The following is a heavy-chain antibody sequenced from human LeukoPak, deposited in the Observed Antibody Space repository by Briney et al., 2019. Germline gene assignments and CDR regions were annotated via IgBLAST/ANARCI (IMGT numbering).Heavy chain of an antibody. J-gene: IGHJ4*02. V-gene: IGHV4-39*01. D-gene: IGHD4-23*01. CDR3: ARRPGEYGGNGFDY. CDR1: GGSISSSSYY. Sequence: LETLSLTCTVSGGSISSSSYYWAWIRQPPGKGLEWIGSIYYSGSTHYNPSLKSRVTISVDTSKNQFSLKLSSVTAADTAVYYCARRPGEYGGNGFDYWGQGTLVTVSS. CDR2: IYYSGST.